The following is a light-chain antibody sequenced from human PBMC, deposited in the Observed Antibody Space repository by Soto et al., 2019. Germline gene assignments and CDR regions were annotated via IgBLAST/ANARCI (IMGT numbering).Light chain of an antibody. V-gene: IGKV1-6*01. J-gene: IGKJ1*01. CDR3: LQNHNYPRT. CDR2: GAS. Sequence: AIQMTQSPSSLSASVGDRVTITCRASQDISDDVGWYQQTPGKAPKLLISGASRLQSGVPSRFSGSGSGAAFTLTITSLRPEXSATYYCLQNHNYPRTFGQGTKVEI. CDR1: QDISDD.